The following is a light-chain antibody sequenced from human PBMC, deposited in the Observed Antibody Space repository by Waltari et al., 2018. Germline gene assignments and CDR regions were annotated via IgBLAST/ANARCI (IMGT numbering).Light chain of an antibody. CDR3: QQYTHSPWT. CDR1: QTVDNTY. J-gene: IGKJ1*01. Sequence: EILLTQSPGTLSPSPGERATLSCRTSQTVDNTYLAWYQQKLGQAPRLLISGISIRATGIPDRFRGSGSGTDFTLTISRLEPEDFAVYFCQQYTHSPWTFGQGTRVEVK. V-gene: IGKV3-20*01. CDR2: GIS.